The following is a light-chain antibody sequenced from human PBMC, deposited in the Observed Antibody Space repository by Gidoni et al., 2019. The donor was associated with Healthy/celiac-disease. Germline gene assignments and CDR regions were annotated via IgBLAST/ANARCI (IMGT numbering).Light chain of an antibody. Sequence: EIVLTQSPATLSLSPGERATLSCRASQSVSSYLAWYQQKPGQAPRLLIYDASNRATGIPARFSGSGSGTDFTLTISSLEPEDFAVYYCQQRSNWPPKCSFGQXTKLEIK. V-gene: IGKV3-11*01. CDR1: QSVSSY. CDR2: DAS. J-gene: IGKJ2*04. CDR3: QQRSNWPPKCS.